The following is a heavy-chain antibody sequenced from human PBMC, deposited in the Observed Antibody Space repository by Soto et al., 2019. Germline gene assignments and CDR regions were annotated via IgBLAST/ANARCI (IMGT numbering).Heavy chain of an antibody. CDR1: GGSFSGYY. J-gene: IGHJ5*02. V-gene: IGHV4-34*01. D-gene: IGHD2-2*01. CDR3: ARGLKTGYCSSTSCYRWFDP. CDR2: INHSGST. Sequence: SETLSLTCAVYGGSFSGYYWSWIRQPPGKGLEWIGEINHSGSTNYNPSLKSRVTISVDTSKNQFSLKLSPVTAADTAVYYCARGLKTGYCSSTSCYRWFDPWGQGTLVTVSS.